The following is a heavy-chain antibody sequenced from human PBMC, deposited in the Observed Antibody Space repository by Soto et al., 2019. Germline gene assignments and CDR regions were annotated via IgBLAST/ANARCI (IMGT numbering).Heavy chain of an antibody. Sequence: GGSLRLSCSVAGFTVSDSMSWVRQAPGKGLECVSFIHSDGSTHYTDSVRGRFTISKDNSKNTLYLQMDRLRVDDTAVYFCARDASGPFDYWGQGTLVTVSS. CDR1: GFTVSDS. J-gene: IGHJ4*02. CDR3: ARDASGPFDY. D-gene: IGHD6-19*01. V-gene: IGHV3-53*01. CDR2: IHSDGST.